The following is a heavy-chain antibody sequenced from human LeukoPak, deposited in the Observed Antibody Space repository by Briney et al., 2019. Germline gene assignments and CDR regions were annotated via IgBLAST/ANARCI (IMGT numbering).Heavy chain of an antibody. D-gene: IGHD3-3*01. CDR3: AKAERFWSAFDI. CDR1: GFTFSSYA. J-gene: IGHJ3*02. CDR2: ISGSGGST. V-gene: IGHV3-23*01. Sequence: AGGSLRLSCAASGFTFSSYAMSWVRQAPGKGLEWVSAISGSGGSTYYADSVKGRFTISRDNSKNTLYLQMNSLRAEDTAVYYCAKAERFWSAFDIWGQGTMVTVSS.